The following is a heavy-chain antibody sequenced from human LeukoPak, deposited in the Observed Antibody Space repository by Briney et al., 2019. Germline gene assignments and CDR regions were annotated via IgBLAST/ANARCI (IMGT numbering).Heavy chain of an antibody. Sequence: SETLSLTCSVSGYSISSYYWSWIRQPPGKGLEWIGYIYYSGSTNYNPSLKSRVTISVDTSKNQFSLKLSSVTAADTAVYYCARVDRSVDTAMVPPTAFDIWGQGTMVTVSS. CDR2: IYYSGST. D-gene: IGHD5-18*01. CDR3: ARVDRSVDTAMVPPTAFDI. V-gene: IGHV4-59*01. J-gene: IGHJ3*02. CDR1: GYSISSYY.